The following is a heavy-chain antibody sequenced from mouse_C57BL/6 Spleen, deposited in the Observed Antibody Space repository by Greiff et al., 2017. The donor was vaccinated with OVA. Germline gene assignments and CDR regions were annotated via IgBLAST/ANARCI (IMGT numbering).Heavy chain of an antibody. D-gene: IGHD2-3*01. Sequence: EVQLQESGPGLVKPSQSLSLTCSVTGYSITSGYYWNWIRQFPGNKLEWMGYISYDGSNNYNPSLKNRISINRDTSKNQFFLKLNSVTTEDTATYYCARRDDGYDYYAMDYWGQGTSVTVSS. CDR3: ARRDDGYDYYAMDY. CDR2: ISYDGSN. CDR1: GYSITSGYY. J-gene: IGHJ4*01. V-gene: IGHV3-6*01.